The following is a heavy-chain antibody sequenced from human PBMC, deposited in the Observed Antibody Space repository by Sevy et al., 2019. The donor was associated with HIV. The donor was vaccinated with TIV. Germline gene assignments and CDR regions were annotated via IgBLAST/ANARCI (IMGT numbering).Heavy chain of an antibody. D-gene: IGHD3-22*01. J-gene: IGHJ4*02. CDR3: AIGGGIYYDSRGFHPQYYFDS. CDR2: VYDSGNS. Sequence: SETLSLTCAVSGGSINSFFWSWIRQSPGKGLEWIGYVYDSGNSEYNPSLRSRVTISVDTSKKQFSLKLSSVTAADTAVYYCAIGGGIYYDSRGFHPQYYFDSWGQGTLVTVSS. CDR1: GGSINSFF. V-gene: IGHV4-59*01.